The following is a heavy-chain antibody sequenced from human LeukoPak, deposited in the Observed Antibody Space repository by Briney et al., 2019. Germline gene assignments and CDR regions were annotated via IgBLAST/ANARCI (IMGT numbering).Heavy chain of an antibody. CDR1: GGSFSGYY. D-gene: IGHD1-1*01. Sequence: SETLSLTCAVYGGSFSGYYWSWIRQPPGKGLEWIGEINHSGSTNYNPSLKSRVTISVDTSKNQFSLKLSSVTAADTAVYYCAREWSNGRHFDYWGQGTLVTVSS. CDR2: INHSGST. J-gene: IGHJ4*02. CDR3: AREWSNGRHFDY. V-gene: IGHV4-34*01.